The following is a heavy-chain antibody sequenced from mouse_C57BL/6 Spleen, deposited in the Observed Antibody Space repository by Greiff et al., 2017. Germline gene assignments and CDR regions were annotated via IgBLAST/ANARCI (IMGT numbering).Heavy chain of an antibody. V-gene: IGHV1-15*01. CDR3: TRGSTMVTTMYFDV. D-gene: IGHD2-2*01. Sequence: QVQLQQPGAELVRPGASVTLSCKASGYTFTDYEMHWVKQTPVHGLEWIGAIDPETGGTAYNQKFKGKAILTADKSSSTAYMELRSLTSEDSAVYYCTRGSTMVTTMYFDVWGTGTTVTVSS. CDR2: IDPETGGT. J-gene: IGHJ1*03. CDR1: GYTFTDYE.